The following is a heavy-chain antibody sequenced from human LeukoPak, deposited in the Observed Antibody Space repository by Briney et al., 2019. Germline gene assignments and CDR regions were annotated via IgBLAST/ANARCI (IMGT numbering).Heavy chain of an antibody. J-gene: IGHJ4*02. CDR2: IAGKANNYAT. CDR1: GFTFISYW. V-gene: IGHV3-73*01. D-gene: IGHD1-20*01. Sequence: SGGSLRLSCAASGFTFISYWMHWVRQASGKGLEWLGRIAGKANNYATAYAASLKGRLAISRDDSESTAYLQMNSLKSEDTAVYYCTTYISGHQWGQGTLVTVSS. CDR3: TTYISGHQ.